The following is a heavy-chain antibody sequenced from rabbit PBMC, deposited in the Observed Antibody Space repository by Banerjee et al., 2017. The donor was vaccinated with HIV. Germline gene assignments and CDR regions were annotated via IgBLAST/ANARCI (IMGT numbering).Heavy chain of an antibody. V-gene: IGHV1S40*01. CDR2: IYGGSSGIT. CDR3: ARDLAGVIGWNFNL. D-gene: IGHD4-1*01. CDR1: EFPFSSSYY. Sequence: QSLEESGGGLVKPGGTLTLTCKASEFPFSSSYYMCWVRQAPGKGLEWIACIYGGSSGITYYTSWAKGRFTISKTSSTTVTLQMTSLTAADTATYFCARDLAGVIGWNFNLWGPGTLVTVS. J-gene: IGHJ4*01.